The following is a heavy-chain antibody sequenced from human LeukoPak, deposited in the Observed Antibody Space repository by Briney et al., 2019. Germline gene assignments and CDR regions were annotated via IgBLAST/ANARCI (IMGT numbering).Heavy chain of an antibody. Sequence: GSLRLSCAASGFTFSSHSMNWVRQAPGKGLEWVSYISSSSSTIYYADSVKGRFTISRDNAKNSLYLQMNSLRAEDTAVYYCARGAYYYEDWGQGTLVTVPS. CDR1: GFTFSSHS. D-gene: IGHD3-22*01. CDR2: ISSSSSTI. J-gene: IGHJ4*02. CDR3: ARGAYYYED. V-gene: IGHV3-48*01.